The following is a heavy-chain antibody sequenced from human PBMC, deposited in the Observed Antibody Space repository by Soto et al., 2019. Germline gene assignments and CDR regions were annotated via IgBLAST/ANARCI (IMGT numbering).Heavy chain of an antibody. CDR2: VVSSSGNT. Sequence: EMQLLESGGGLVQPGGSLRLSCAASGYTISSYGTSWVLQAPWKGLAWVSGVVSSSGNTSYADSAKGRLTISRDDSKNMVYMQMNSLRAEDTAVYYCARGAAAAGTDWFDAWGQGTLVNVSS. D-gene: IGHD6-13*01. CDR3: ARGAAAAGTDWFDA. V-gene: IGHV3-23*01. J-gene: IGHJ5*02. CDR1: GYTISSYG.